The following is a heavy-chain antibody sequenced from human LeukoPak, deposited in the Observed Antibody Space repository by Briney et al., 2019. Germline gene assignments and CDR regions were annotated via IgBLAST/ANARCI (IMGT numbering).Heavy chain of an antibody. Sequence: PAGTLRLSCAASGFTFSNNRMHWVRQAPRKGLVWVSRINSDGINTSYADSVKGRFTISRDNSKNTLNLQMNSLRAEDTAVYYCARDLGQYYDTSDNWFDPWGQGTLVTVSS. J-gene: IGHJ5*02. CDR1: GFTFSNNR. D-gene: IGHD3-22*01. CDR2: INSDGINT. V-gene: IGHV3-74*01. CDR3: ARDLGQYYDTSDNWFDP.